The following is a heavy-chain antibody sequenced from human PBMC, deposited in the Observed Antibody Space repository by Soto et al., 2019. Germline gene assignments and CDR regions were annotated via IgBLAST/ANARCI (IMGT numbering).Heavy chain of an antibody. D-gene: IGHD3-22*01. Sequence: QVQLVQSGAEVKKPGSSVKVSCKASGGTFSSYTISWVRQAPGQGLEWMGRIIPILGVANYAQKFQGRVTITADKSTSTAYMELSSLRSEDTAVYYCYYYDRSGYHLPPQNSWGQGTLVTVSS. CDR1: GGTFSSYT. CDR3: YYYDRSGYHLPPQNS. CDR2: IIPILGVA. J-gene: IGHJ4*02. V-gene: IGHV1-69*02.